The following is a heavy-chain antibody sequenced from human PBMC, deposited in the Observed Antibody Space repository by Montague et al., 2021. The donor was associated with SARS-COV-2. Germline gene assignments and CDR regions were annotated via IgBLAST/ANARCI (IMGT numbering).Heavy chain of an antibody. D-gene: IGHD4-17*01. V-gene: IGHV4-59*01. CDR2: IYYTGST. J-gene: IGHJ6*02. Sequence: SETLSLTCTVSGGSIGTYYWNWIRQSPGKGLEWLGYIYYTGSTKYSPSLKSRVTISMDTYRDQLSLRLKSVTAADTAVYYCARDNYGDWGYYGLDVWGQGTTVIVSS. CDR3: ARDNYGDWGYYGLDV. CDR1: GGSIGTYY.